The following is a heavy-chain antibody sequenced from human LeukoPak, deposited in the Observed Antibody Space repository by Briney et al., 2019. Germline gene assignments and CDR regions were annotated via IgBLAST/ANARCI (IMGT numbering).Heavy chain of an antibody. Sequence: SETLSLTCTVSGGSISSYYWSWIRQPAGTALEWIGRIYTSGTITYNPSLKSRVTMSVDTSKNQFSLKLSSVTAADTAVYYCARDSGTTGEVKFDPWGQGTLVTASS. CDR3: ARDSGTTGEVKFDP. J-gene: IGHJ5*02. D-gene: IGHD3-10*01. CDR1: GGSISSYY. V-gene: IGHV4-4*07. CDR2: IYTSGTI.